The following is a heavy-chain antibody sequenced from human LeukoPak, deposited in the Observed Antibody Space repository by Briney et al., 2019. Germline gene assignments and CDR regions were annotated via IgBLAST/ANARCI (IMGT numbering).Heavy chain of an antibody. CDR2: IYYSGST. J-gene: IGHJ4*02. V-gene: IGHV4-31*03. CDR1: GGSISSGGHY. CDR3: ARLSYDSSGVIDY. Sequence: SQTLSLTCTVSGGSISSGGHYWSWIRQHPGKGLEWIGYIYYSGSTYYNPSLKSRVTISVDTSKNQFSLKLSSVTAADTAVYYCARLSYDSSGVIDYWGQGTLVTVSS. D-gene: IGHD3-22*01.